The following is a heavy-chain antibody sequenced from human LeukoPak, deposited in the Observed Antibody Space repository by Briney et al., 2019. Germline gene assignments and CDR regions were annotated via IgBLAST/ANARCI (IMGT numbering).Heavy chain of an antibody. J-gene: IGHJ4*02. CDR1: GFTVSSSY. Sequence: GSLRLSCAASGFTVSSSYLSWVRQAPGKGLEWVSVIYSGGGTYYADSVKGRFTISRDNSKNTLYLQMNSLRAEDTAVYYCARDQDYYFDYWGQGTLVTVSS. CDR3: ARDQDYYFDY. CDR2: IYSGGGT. V-gene: IGHV3-53*01.